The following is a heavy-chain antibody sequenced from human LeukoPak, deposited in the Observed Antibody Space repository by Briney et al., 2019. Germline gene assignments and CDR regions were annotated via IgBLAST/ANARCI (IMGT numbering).Heavy chain of an antibody. CDR2: ISGSGGST. J-gene: IGHJ4*02. D-gene: IGHD3-3*01. Sequence: GGSLRLSCAASGFTFSSYAMSWVRQAPGKGLEWVSAISGSGGSTYYADSVKGRFTISRDNSKNTLYLKMNSLRAEDTAVYYCASLGYGDFWSRHWGQGTLVTVSS. CDR3: ASLGYGDFWSRH. V-gene: IGHV3-23*01. CDR1: GFTFSSYA.